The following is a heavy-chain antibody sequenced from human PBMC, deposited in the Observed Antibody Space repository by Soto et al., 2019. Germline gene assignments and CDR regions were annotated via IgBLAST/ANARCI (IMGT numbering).Heavy chain of an antibody. D-gene: IGHD3-10*01. J-gene: IGHJ5*02. CDR2: IYSGGNS. CDR3: ARLGPYGSETYSFRYSWFDP. V-gene: IGHV3-53*01. Sequence: PGGSLRLSCTTSGFTVSSSHMSWVRQAPGKGLDWVSVIYSGGNSYYAVSVQGRFTISRDNSKNTVYLQMNSLRGEDTAIYYCARLGPYGSETYSFRYSWFDPWGQGTLVTVSS. CDR1: GFTVSSSH.